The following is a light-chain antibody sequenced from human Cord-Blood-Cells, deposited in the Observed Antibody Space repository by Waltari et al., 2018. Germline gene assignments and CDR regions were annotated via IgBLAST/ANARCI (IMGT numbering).Light chain of an antibody. CDR3: QQSYSTPHT. CDR2: AAS. Sequence: DIQMTQSPYSLSSSVGDIVAITCRASQSISSYLNWYQQKPGKAPKLLIYAASSLQSGVPSRFSGSGSGTDFTLTISSLQPEDFATYYCQQSYSTPHTFGQGTRLEIK. J-gene: IGKJ5*01. CDR1: QSISSY. V-gene: IGKV1-39*01.